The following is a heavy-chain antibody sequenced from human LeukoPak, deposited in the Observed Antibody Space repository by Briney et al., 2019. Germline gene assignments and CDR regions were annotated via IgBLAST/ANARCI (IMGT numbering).Heavy chain of an antibody. D-gene: IGHD7-27*01. CDR1: GFTFSNYG. J-gene: IGHJ4*02. CDR2: ISYDGSNE. CDR3: ARKFLTGRLIDY. Sequence: PGVSLRLSCAASGFTFSNYGMHWVRQAPGKGLEWVAVISYDGSNEYYADSVKGRFTISRDNSKNTLYLQMNSLRAEDTALYYCARKFLTGRLIDYWGQGTLVTVSS. V-gene: IGHV3-30*03.